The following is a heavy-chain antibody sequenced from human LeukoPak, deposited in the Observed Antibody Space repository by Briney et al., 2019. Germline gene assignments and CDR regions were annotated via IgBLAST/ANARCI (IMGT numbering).Heavy chain of an antibody. CDR3: ARDRWTVGDIVPDY. D-gene: IGHD2-15*01. Sequence: GSLRLSCAASGFTFSSYAMSWVRQAPGKGLEWVSYISSSGSTIYYADSVKGRFTISRDNAKNSLYLQMNSQRAEDTAVYYCARDRWTVGDIVPDYWGQGTLVTVSS. J-gene: IGHJ4*02. CDR1: GFTFSSYA. V-gene: IGHV3-48*04. CDR2: ISSSGSTI.